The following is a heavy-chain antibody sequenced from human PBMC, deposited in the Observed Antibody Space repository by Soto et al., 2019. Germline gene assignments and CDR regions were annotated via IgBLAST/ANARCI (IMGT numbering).Heavy chain of an antibody. J-gene: IGHJ6*02. Sequence: QVQLVQSGAEVKKPGASVTVSCKTSGYTFSNYGINWVRQAPGQGLGWVGWTSGYNGNTNYAQTVQGRDTMTTHTVTSTVYMDLMSIKSDDTAIYYCSRLSMVGAWFNPNYYHGMDVWGQGTTVTVSS. V-gene: IGHV1-18*01. CDR1: GYTFSNYG. CDR3: SRLSMVGAWFNPNYYHGMDV. D-gene: IGHD6-19*01. CDR2: TSGYNGNT.